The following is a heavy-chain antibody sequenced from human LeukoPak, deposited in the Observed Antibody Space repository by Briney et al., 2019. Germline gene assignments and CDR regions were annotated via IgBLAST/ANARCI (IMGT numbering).Heavy chain of an antibody. Sequence: GGSLRLSCADSQFTFNGSWMNWVRQAPGKGLEWVANIKRDGNEKNYVDSVKGRFSISRDNAKNSLYLQMDSLRAEDTAVYYCAKEGAYPIITYDSWGQGALVTVSS. CDR2: IKRDGNEK. CDR1: QFTFNGSW. V-gene: IGHV3-7*01. CDR3: AKEGAYPIITYDS. D-gene: IGHD3-10*01. J-gene: IGHJ5*01.